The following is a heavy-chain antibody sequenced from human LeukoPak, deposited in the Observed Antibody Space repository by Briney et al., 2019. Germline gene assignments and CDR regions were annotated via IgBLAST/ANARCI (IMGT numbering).Heavy chain of an antibody. CDR3: ARFSWYIDY. J-gene: IGHJ4*02. CDR2: IYYSGST. V-gene: IGHV4-59*01. Sequence: SETLSLTCTVSGGSISTYYWSWVRQPPGKGLEWIGYIYYSGSTKYIPSLQSRVTMSLDTSKNQFSLKLTSMTAADTAVYYCARFSWYIDYWGQGILVTVSS. CDR1: GGSISTYY.